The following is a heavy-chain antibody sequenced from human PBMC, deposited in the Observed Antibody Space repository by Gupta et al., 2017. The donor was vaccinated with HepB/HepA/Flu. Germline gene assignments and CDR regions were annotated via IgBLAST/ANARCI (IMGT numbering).Heavy chain of an antibody. V-gene: IGHV3-21*01. D-gene: IGHD2-2*01. CDR1: GFTFSSYS. CDR2: ISSSSSYI. Sequence: EVQLVESGGGLVKPGGSLRLSCAASGFTFSSYSMNWVRQAPGKGLEWVSSISSSSSYIYYADSVKGRFTISRDNAKNSLYLQMNSLRAEDTAVYYCARGDIVVVPAATEHWGQGTLVTVSS. J-gene: IGHJ4*01. CDR3: ARGDIVVVPAATEH.